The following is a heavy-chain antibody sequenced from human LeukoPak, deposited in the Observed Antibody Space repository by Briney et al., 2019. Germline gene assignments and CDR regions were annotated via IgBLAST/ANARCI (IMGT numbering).Heavy chain of an antibody. V-gene: IGHV3-20*04. D-gene: IGHD5-18*01. J-gene: IGHJ5*02. CDR3: ARADGYSSWFVH. CDR2: INWNGGST. Sequence: GRSLRLSCAASGFTFDDYGMSWVRQAPGKGLEWVSGINWNGGSTGYADSVKGRFTISRDNSKNTLDLQMNSLRAEDTAVYYCARADGYSSWFVHWGQGTLVTVSS. CDR1: GFTFDDYG.